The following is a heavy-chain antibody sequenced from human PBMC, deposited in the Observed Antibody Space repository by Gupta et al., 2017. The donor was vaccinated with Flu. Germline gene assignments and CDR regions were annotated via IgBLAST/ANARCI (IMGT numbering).Heavy chain of an antibody. V-gene: IGHV1-2*02. CDR1: GYRFSAYY. CDR3: TRDGKLDQAAPFDS. D-gene: IGHD1-1*01. Sequence: QVHLVQSGAEVKKPGASVQVSCKASGYRFSAYYIHWVRQAPGQGREWMGWILPKIGDTLYAQKFQGRITMTRETSISTIYMELSSLRADDTAVFDCTRDGKLDQAAPFDSWGQGTLVTVSS. J-gene: IGHJ5*01. CDR2: ILPKIGDT.